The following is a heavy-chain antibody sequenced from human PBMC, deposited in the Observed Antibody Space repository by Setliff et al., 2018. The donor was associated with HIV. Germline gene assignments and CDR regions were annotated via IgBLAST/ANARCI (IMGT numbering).Heavy chain of an antibody. J-gene: IGHJ4*02. CDR1: GGSISGHY. Sequence: SETLSLTCTVSGGSISGHYWSWIRQTPGKGLEWIGYVYSNGNTDYNPSLKSRVTISVDTSKNQFSLSLSSVTAADTAVYYCARLPDINSWPFDYWARGTLVTVSS. D-gene: IGHD6-13*01. V-gene: IGHV4-59*11. CDR2: VYSNGNT. CDR3: ARLPDINSWPFDY.